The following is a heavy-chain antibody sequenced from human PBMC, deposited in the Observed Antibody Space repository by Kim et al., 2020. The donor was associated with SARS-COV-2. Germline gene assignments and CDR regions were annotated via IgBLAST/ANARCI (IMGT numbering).Heavy chain of an antibody. CDR2: ISSRSTTT. Sequence: GGSLRLSCAASGFSFSDSYMNWLRQAPGKGLEWLSSISSRSTTTYYADSVKGRFTISRDNANDSLYLYMNSLRAEDTAIYYCAKDLGTGTTPFDYWGQG. J-gene: IGHJ4*02. D-gene: IGHD1-1*01. V-gene: IGHV3-11*01. CDR1: GFSFSDSY. CDR3: AKDLGTGTTPFDY.